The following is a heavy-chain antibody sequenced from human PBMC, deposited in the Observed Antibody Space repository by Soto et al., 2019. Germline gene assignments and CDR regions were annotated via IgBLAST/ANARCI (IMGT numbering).Heavy chain of an antibody. V-gene: IGHV4-59*01. J-gene: IGHJ4*02. D-gene: IGHD4-17*01. CDR3: ARGNDYGDYFDY. CDR2: IYYSGST. Sequence: SETLSITSTVSGGSISSYYWRWFRQPPGKGLEWIGYIYYSGSTNYNPSLKSRVTISVDTSKNQFSLKLSSVTAADTAVYYCARGNDYGDYFDYWGQGTLVTVS. CDR1: GGSISSYY.